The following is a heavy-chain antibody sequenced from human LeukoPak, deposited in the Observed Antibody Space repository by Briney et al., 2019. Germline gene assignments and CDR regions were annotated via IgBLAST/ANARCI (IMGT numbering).Heavy chain of an antibody. J-gene: IGHJ6*02. CDR1: GGSISSGDF. CDR3: ARGGSLRYFDWSTGYGMDV. D-gene: IGHD3-9*01. Sequence: SQTLSLTCTVSGGSISSGDFRGWTRQPPGGGLEWLGYISNRGTTYYTPSLKSRLTISVDTSNNHFSLKLSSVTAADTAVYYCARGGSLRYFDWSTGYGMDVWGQGTTVTVSS. CDR2: ISNRGTT. V-gene: IGHV4-30-4*01.